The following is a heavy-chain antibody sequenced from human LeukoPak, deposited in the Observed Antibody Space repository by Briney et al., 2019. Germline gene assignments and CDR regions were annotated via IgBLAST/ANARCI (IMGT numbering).Heavy chain of an antibody. CDR2: IYHSGST. V-gene: IGHV4-31*03. CDR3: ARTRGYGYQTGGWFDP. CDR1: GDSISSGGYY. J-gene: IGHJ5*02. D-gene: IGHD5-18*01. Sequence: SETLSLTCTVSGDSISSGGYYWSWIRQHPGKGLEWIGYIYHSGSTYYNPSLKSRVTISIDTSKNQFSLRLSSVTAADTAVYHCARTRGYGYQTGGWFDPWGQGTLVTVSS.